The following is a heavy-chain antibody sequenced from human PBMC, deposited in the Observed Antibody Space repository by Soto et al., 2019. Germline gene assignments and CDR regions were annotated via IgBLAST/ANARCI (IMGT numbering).Heavy chain of an antibody. CDR1: GGSISWGSYY. J-gene: IGHJ4*02. Sequence: QVQLQESGPGLVKPSQTLSLTCTVSGGSISWGSYYWSWIRQSPGKGLEWIGFTYNTGESYYNPSLKSRASISVDTSKAQVSLRLTSVPAADAAVYYCARDFELDRVSWMGFFDYWGQGTLVSVSS. V-gene: IGHV4-30-4*01. CDR3: ARDFELDRVSWMGFFDY. CDR2: TYNTGES. D-gene: IGHD3-9*01.